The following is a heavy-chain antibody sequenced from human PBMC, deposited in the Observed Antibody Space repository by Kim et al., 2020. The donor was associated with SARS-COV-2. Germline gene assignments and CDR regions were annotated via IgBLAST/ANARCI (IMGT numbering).Heavy chain of an antibody. J-gene: IGHJ4*02. CDR3: ARVLIVGATTPDY. Sequence: YALKLQGRVNMTTDTSTSSAYMELRSLRSEDTAVYYCARVLIVGATTPDYWGQGTLVTVSS. V-gene: IGHV1-18*01. D-gene: IGHD1-26*01.